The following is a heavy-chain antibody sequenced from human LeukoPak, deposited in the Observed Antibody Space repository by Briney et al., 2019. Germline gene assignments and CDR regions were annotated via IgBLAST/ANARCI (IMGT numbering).Heavy chain of an antibody. D-gene: IGHD6-13*01. J-gene: IGHJ4*02. Sequence: SETLSLTCTVSGGSISSYYWSWIRQPAGKGLEWIGRIYSSGSTNYNPSLKSRVTMSVDTSKNQFSLKLSPVTAADTAVYYCARVFPYSSSWFYFDYWGQGTLVTVSS. V-gene: IGHV4-4*07. CDR1: GGSISSYY. CDR3: ARVFPYSSSWFYFDY. CDR2: IYSSGST.